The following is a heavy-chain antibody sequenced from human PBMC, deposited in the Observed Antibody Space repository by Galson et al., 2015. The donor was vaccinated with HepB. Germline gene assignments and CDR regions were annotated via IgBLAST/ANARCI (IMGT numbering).Heavy chain of an antibody. V-gene: IGHV1-69*13. CDR2: FIPMFGIA. CDR3: AACEVANMAARTYFYYALDV. Sequence: SVKVSCKASGGTFNNYALSWVRQAPGQGLEWMGGFIPMFGIAKYAQSFQDRVTITADESTTTTHMELSRLISEDSAVYYCAACEVANMAARTYFYYALDVWGQGTAVTVSS. D-gene: IGHD6-6*01. J-gene: IGHJ6*02. CDR1: GGTFNNYA.